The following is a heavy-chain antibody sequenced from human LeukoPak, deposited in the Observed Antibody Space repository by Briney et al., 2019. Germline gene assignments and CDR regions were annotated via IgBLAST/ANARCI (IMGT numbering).Heavy chain of an antibody. CDR3: ARHIGNAYCGGDCYSP. D-gene: IGHD2-21*02. CDR2: IYYSGST. Sequence: SETLSLTCTVSGGSISSSSYYWGWIRQPPGKGLEWIGSIYYSGSTYYNPSLKSRVTISVDTSKNQFSLKLSSVTAADTAEYYCARHIGNAYCGGDCYSPWGQGTLVTVSS. CDR1: GGSISSSSYY. J-gene: IGHJ5*02. V-gene: IGHV4-39*01.